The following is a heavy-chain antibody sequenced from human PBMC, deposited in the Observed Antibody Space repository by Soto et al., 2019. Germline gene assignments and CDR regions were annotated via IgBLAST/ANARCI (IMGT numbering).Heavy chain of an antibody. J-gene: IGHJ4*02. V-gene: IGHV2-5*02. D-gene: IGHD3-3*01. Sequence: QITLKESGPTVVKPTETLTLTCTFSGFSLTTSGVGVGWVRQSPGKAPEWLALIYWDDDKRYSTSLTSRLTITKDTSKNLVVLTMANVDPADAATYYCAHRPLRTVFGLVTTTAIYFDFWGQGTPVVVSS. CDR2: IYWDDDK. CDR3: AHRPLRTVFGLVTTTAIYFDF. CDR1: GFSLTTSGVG.